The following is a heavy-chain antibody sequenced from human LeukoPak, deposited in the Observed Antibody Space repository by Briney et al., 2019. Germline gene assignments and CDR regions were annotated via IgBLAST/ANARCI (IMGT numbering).Heavy chain of an antibody. Sequence: SETLSLTCTVSGGSISSYYGSWIRQPPGKGLEWIGYIYHSGSTYYNPSLKSRVTISVDRSKNQFSLKLSSVTAADTAVYYCARRVVPAVPGGNWFDPWGQGTLVTVSS. CDR2: IYHSGST. D-gene: IGHD2-2*01. CDR1: GGSISSYY. CDR3: ARRVVPAVPGGNWFDP. V-gene: IGHV4-59*12. J-gene: IGHJ5*02.